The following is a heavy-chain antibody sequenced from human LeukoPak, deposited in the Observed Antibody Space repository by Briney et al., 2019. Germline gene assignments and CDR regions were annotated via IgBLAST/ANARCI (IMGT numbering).Heavy chain of an antibody. J-gene: IGHJ4*02. CDR1: GGSVIITSYY. CDR3: ARPVGSGWSSPCDY. Sequence: NTSETLSLTCTVSGGSVIITSYYWGWIRQPPGKGPEWIGSIDYSGSTYYNPSLKSRVTISVDTSKNQFSLRLSSVTAADTAVYYCARPVGSGWSSPCDYSGQGTLVTVSS. V-gene: IGHV4-39*01. CDR2: IDYSGST. D-gene: IGHD6-19*01.